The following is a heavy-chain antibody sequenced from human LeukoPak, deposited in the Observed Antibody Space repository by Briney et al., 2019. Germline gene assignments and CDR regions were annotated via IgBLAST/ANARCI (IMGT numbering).Heavy chain of an antibody. J-gene: IGHJ5*02. Sequence: GGSLRLSCAASGFTFSSYAMSWVRQAPGKGLEWVSYISSSGSTIYYADSVKGRFTISRDNAKNSLYLQMNSLRAEDTAVYYCARALEWDWNWFDPWGQGTLVTVSS. CDR3: ARALEWDWNWFDP. CDR1: GFTFSSYA. V-gene: IGHV3-48*04. D-gene: IGHD3-3*01. CDR2: ISSSGSTI.